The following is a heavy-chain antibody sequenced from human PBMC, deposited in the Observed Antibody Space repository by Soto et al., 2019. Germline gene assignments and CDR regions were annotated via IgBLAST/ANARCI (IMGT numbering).Heavy chain of an antibody. Sequence: SLKISCKGSGYTFATYWIGWARQMPGKGLEWMGIIYPADSDTRYSPSFKGLVTISVDKSISTAYLQWSSLKASDTAIYYCTRQDLSSGCDYWGQGTLVTVSS. CDR2: IYPADSDT. J-gene: IGHJ4*02. D-gene: IGHD3-22*01. V-gene: IGHV5-51*01. CDR1: GYTFATYW. CDR3: TRQDLSSGCDY.